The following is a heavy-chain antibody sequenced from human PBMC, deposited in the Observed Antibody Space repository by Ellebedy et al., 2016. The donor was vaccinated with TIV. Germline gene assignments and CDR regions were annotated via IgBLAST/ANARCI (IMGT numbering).Heavy chain of an antibody. CDR2: LSGSGGST. J-gene: IGHJ6*02. Sequence: GESLKISCAVSGFTFSSYAMSWVRQAPGKGLEWVSSLSGSGGSTYYADSVKGRFTISRDNSKNTLYLQMNSLRADDTALYYCARLKMYVSPFYAMDVWGQGTAVTVSS. D-gene: IGHD2-8*01. CDR1: GFTFSSYA. V-gene: IGHV3-23*01. CDR3: ARLKMYVSPFYAMDV.